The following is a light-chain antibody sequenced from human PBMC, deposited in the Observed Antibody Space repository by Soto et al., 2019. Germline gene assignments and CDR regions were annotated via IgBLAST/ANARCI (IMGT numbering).Light chain of an antibody. CDR3: QSYDRSPSQDVV. Sequence: QSVLTQPPSVSGAPGQRVTISCTESSSNNGTGYDVHWYQQLPGTAPKLLIFANTNRPSGVPDRFSGSKSGTSASLAITGLQAEDEAVYYCQSYDRSPSQDVVFGGGTKLTVL. CDR2: ANT. J-gene: IGLJ2*01. V-gene: IGLV1-40*01. CDR1: SSNNGTGYD.